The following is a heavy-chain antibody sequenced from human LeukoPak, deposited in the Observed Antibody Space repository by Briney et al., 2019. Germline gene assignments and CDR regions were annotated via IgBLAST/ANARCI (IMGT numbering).Heavy chain of an antibody. J-gene: IGHJ5*02. CDR1: GYSISSGYY. CDR3: ARGPTFRGSGYDLGWFDP. Sequence: KPSETLSLTCGVSGYSISSGYYWGWIRQPPGKGLEWIGSIFHGGDTYYSLSLKSRVTISVDKSKNQFSLKLSSVTAADTAVYYCARGPTFRGSGYDLGWFDPWGQGTLVTVSS. D-gene: IGHD5-12*01. CDR2: IFHGGDT. V-gene: IGHV4-38-2*01.